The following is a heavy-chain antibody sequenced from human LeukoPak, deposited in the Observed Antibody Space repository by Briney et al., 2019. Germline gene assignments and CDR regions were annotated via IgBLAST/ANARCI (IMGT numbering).Heavy chain of an antibody. CDR1: GFSFNSYP. CDR3: ARPDDSESFYRANHY. V-gene: IGHV3-30*04. J-gene: IGHJ4*02. Sequence: GGSLRLSCAASGFSFNSYPMHWVRQAPGKGLEWVAVVSNDGNNKYYADSVKGRFTISRDNSNNTLSLQMNGLRVEDTAVYYCARPDDSESFYRANHYWGRGTLVTVS. CDR2: VSNDGNNK. D-gene: IGHD3-10*01.